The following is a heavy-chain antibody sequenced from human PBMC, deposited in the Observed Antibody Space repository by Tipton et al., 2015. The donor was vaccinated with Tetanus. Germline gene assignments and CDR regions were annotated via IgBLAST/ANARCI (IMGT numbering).Heavy chain of an antibody. Sequence: QLVQSGAEMKKPGASVKVSCKASGYTFTGYYIYWVRQAPGQGLEWMGWIDPTSGATVYAQNSQGSVPMTRDTSISTAYMELRSLRSDDTAVYYCSRDRGDYIYYGMDVWGPGATVTVS. CDR1: GYTFTGYY. CDR2: IDPTSGAT. J-gene: IGHJ6*02. D-gene: IGHD3-22*01. V-gene: IGHV1-2*02. CDR3: SRDRGDYIYYGMDV.